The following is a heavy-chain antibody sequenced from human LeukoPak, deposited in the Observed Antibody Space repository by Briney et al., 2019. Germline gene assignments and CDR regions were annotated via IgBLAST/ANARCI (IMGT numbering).Heavy chain of an antibody. V-gene: IGHV1-2*02. D-gene: IGHD3-22*01. Sequence: GASVKVSCKASGYTFTGYYMHWVRQAPGQGLEWMGWINPNTGGTNYAQKFQGRVTMTRDTSISTAYMELSRLRSDDTAVYYCARDCFCYYDSSGYPKGANWFDPWGQGTLVTVSS. J-gene: IGHJ5*02. CDR3: ARDCFCYYDSSGYPKGANWFDP. CDR1: GYTFTGYY. CDR2: INPNTGGT.